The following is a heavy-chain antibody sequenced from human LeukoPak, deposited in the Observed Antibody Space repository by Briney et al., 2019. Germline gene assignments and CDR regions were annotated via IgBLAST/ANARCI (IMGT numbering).Heavy chain of an antibody. D-gene: IGHD1-7*01. CDR2: IIPILRSA. J-gene: IGHJ3*02. Sequence: SVKVSCKASVGTFNSHSVSWVRQAPGQGLEWMGAIIPILRSANYAQKFQGRGTITTDESTRTVYMELSSLRNEDTAVYFCARDRANIGTPLKAFDIWGQGTMVTVSS. V-gene: IGHV1-69*16. CDR3: ARDRANIGTPLKAFDI. CDR1: VGTFNSHS.